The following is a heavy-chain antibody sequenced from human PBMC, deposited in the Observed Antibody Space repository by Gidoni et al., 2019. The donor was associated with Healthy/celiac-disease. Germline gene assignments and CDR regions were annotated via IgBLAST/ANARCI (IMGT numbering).Heavy chain of an antibody. CDR3: AKPTYYYDSSGYEYFQH. CDR1: GFTFSSYA. CDR2: ISGSGGST. D-gene: IGHD3-22*01. J-gene: IGHJ1*01. Sequence: EVQLLESGGGLVQPGGSLRLSCAASGFTFSSYAMSWVRQAPGKGLEWVSAISGSGGSTYYADSVKGRFTISRDNFKNTLYLQMNSLRAEDTAVYYCAKPTYYYDSSGYEYFQHWGQGTLVTVSS. V-gene: IGHV3-23*01.